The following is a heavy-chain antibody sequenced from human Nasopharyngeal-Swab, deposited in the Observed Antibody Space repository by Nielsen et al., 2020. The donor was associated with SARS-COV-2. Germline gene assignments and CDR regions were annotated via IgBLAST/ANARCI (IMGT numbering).Heavy chain of an antibody. CDR2: ISGDSTNI. D-gene: IGHD6-13*01. V-gene: IGHV3-21*01. J-gene: IGHJ5*01. Sequence: GGSLRLSCAGSGFSFSSYKINWVRQAPGKGLEWVSSISGDSTNIYYADSLKGRFTISRDNAKNSVYLQMDSLTAEDTAVYFCARESRAAAAGFDSWGHGTLVTVSS. CDR3: ARESRAAAAGFDS. CDR1: GFSFSSYK.